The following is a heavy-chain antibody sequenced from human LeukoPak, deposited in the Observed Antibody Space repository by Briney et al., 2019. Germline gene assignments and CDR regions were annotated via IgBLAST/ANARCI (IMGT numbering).Heavy chain of an antibody. CDR1: GFTVSSNY. CDR2: IYSGGST. Sequence: GGSLRLSCAASGFTVSSNYMSWVRQAPGKGLEWVSVIYSGGSTYYADSVKGRFTISRDNSKNTLYLQMNSLRAEDTAVYYCARVKTFGGVIVRRYYFDYWGQGTLVTVSS. D-gene: IGHD3-16*02. CDR3: ARVKTFGGVIVRRYYFDY. J-gene: IGHJ4*02. V-gene: IGHV3-53*01.